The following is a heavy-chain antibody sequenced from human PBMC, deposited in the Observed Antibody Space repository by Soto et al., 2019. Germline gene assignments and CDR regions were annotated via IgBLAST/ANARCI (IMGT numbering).Heavy chain of an antibody. CDR2: IYHSGST. Sequence: SETLSLTCAVSGGSISSSNLWSWVRQPPGKGLEWIGEIYHSGSTNYNPSLKSRVTISVDKSKNQYSLKLSSVTAADTAVYYCARVAGSYYYGMDVWGQGTTVTVSS. CDR3: ARVAGSYYYGMDV. V-gene: IGHV4-4*02. J-gene: IGHJ6*02. CDR1: GGSISSSNL. D-gene: IGHD1-26*01.